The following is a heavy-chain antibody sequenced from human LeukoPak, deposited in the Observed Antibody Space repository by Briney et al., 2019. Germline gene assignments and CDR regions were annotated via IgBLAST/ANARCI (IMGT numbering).Heavy chain of an antibody. CDR3: AKDFRARGYFDWLFQH. V-gene: IGHV3-30*18. J-gene: IGHJ1*01. D-gene: IGHD3-9*01. CDR1: GFTFSSYG. Sequence: PGRSLRLSCAASGFTFSSYGMHWVRQAPGKGLEWVAVISYDGSNKYYADSVNGRFNISRDNSENTLYLQINSLRAEDTAVYYCAKDFRARGYFDWLFQHWGQGTLVTVSS. CDR2: ISYDGSNK.